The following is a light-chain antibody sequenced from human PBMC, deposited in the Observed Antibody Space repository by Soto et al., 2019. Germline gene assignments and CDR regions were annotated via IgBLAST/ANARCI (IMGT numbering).Light chain of an antibody. CDR1: QSISSW. CDR2: DAS. J-gene: IGKJ2*01. Sequence: DIQMTQSPSTLSASVGDRVTITCRASQSISSWLAWYQQKPGKAPKLLIYDASSLESGVPSRFSGSGSGTEFTLTISRLQPDDFATYDCQQYNSYPYTFGQGTKLEIK. CDR3: QQYNSYPYT. V-gene: IGKV1-5*01.